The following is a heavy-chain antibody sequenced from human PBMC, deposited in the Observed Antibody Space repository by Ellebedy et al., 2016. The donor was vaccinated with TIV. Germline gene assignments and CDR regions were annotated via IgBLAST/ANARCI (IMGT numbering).Heavy chain of an antibody. V-gene: IGHV3-69-1*01. J-gene: IGHJ4*02. CDR1: GFTFSDYP. D-gene: IGHD5-24*01. CDR3: VRDSTHGYDDY. Sequence: GESLKISCAASGFTFSDYPMHWVRQAPGKGLEWVSSIIVGGSTYDADSVKGRFIISRDNAENSLYLQMNSLRVEDTAVYYCVRDSTHGYDDYWGQGTLVTVSS. CDR2: IIVGGST.